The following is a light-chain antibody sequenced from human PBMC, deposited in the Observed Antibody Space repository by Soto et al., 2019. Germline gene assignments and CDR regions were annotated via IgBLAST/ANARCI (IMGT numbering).Light chain of an antibody. Sequence: EIVLTQSPATLSLSPGERATLSCRASQSVSSYLAWYQQKPGQAPRLLIYDACNRATGIPARFSGSGSGTDFTLTISGLEPEDFAVYYCQQRSSSITFGQGTRLEIK. CDR1: QSVSSY. CDR2: DAC. V-gene: IGKV3-11*01. CDR3: QQRSSSIT. J-gene: IGKJ5*01.